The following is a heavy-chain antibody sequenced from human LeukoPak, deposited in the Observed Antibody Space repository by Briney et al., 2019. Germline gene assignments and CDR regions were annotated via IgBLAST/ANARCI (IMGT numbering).Heavy chain of an antibody. D-gene: IGHD6-13*01. CDR2: IGGDGGNI. CDR1: GFTFSSYA. V-gene: IGHV3-23*01. J-gene: IGHJ4*02. CDR3: ANYAQNLVPFGY. Sequence: GGSLRLSCAASGFTFSSYAMMWVRQVPGKGLEWVSVIGGDGGNIHYADSVKGRFTVSRDNSKSTLYVQMNSLRAEDTAVYYCANYAQNLVPFGYWGQGTLVTVSS.